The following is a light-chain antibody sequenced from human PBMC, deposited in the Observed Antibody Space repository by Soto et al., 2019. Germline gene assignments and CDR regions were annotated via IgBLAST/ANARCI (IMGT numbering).Light chain of an antibody. Sequence: SYELTQAPSVSVSPGQTARITCSGAALPKKYAYWYQQKSGQAPVLVIYEDSKRPSGIPERFSGSSSGTMATLTISGAQVEDEADYYCYSTDSSGNHRVFGGGTKLTAL. J-gene: IGLJ3*02. V-gene: IGLV3-10*01. CDR3: YSTDSSGNHRV. CDR1: ALPKKY. CDR2: EDS.